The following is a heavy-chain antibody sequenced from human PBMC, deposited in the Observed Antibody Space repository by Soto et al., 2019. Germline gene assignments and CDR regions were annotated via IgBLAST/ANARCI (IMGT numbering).Heavy chain of an antibody. CDR2: ISDSGGST. Sequence: EVQLLQSGGGLEQPGGSLRLSCAASGFTFSNYAMTWVRQAPGVGLEWVSSISDSGGSTYYADSVKGRFTISRDNSRNSLYLQMNSLRAEDTAVYYCAKARRDYGWYFDLWGRGTLVTVSS. J-gene: IGHJ2*01. CDR3: AKARRDYGWYFDL. V-gene: IGHV3-23*01. CDR1: GFTFSNYA. D-gene: IGHD4-17*01.